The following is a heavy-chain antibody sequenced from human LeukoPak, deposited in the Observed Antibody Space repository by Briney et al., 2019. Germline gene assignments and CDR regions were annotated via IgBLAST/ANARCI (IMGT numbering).Heavy chain of an antibody. CDR2: FDPEDGET. Sequence: ASVKVSCKVSGYTLTELSMHWVRQAPGKGLEWMGGFDPEDGETIYAQKFQGRVTMTEDTSTDTAYMELSSLRSEDTAVYYCATGYVLRYFDWLYTFDYWGQGTLVTVSS. CDR3: ATGYVLRYFDWLYTFDY. V-gene: IGHV1-24*01. J-gene: IGHJ4*02. CDR1: GYTLTELS. D-gene: IGHD3-9*01.